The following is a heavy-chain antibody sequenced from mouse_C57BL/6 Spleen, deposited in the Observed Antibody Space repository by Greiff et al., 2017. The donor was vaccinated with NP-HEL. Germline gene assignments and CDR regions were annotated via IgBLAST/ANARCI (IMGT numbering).Heavy chain of an antibody. CDR3: ARGSYYSNYESAMDY. J-gene: IGHJ4*01. Sequence: QVQLQQSGAELARPGASVKLSCKASGYTFTSYGISWVKQRTGQGLEWIGEIYPRSGNTYYNEKFKGKATLTADKSSSTAYMELRSLTSEDSAVYFCARGSYYSNYESAMDYWGQGTSVTVSS. CDR2: IYPRSGNT. CDR1: GYTFTSYG. V-gene: IGHV1-81*01. D-gene: IGHD2-5*01.